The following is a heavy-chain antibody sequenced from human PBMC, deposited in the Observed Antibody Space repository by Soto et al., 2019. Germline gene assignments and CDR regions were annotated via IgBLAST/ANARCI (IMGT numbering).Heavy chain of an antibody. V-gene: IGHV1-69*13. Sequence: GASVKVSCKASGGTFSSYASSWVRQAPGQGLEWMGGIIPIFGTANYAQKFQGRVTITADESTSTAYMELSSLRSEDTAVYYCAKDIVVVPAALYGMDVWGQGTTVTVSS. CDR2: IIPIFGTA. J-gene: IGHJ6*02. D-gene: IGHD2-2*01. CDR1: GGTFSSYA. CDR3: AKDIVVVPAALYGMDV.